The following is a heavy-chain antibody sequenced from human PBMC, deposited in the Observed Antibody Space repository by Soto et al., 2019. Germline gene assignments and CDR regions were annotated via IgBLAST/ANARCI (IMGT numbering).Heavy chain of an antibody. CDR3: ARAPEDYYDSSGYYGVYFQH. Sequence: GGSLRLSCAASGFTFSSYAMHWVRQAPGKGLEWVAVISYDGSNKYYADSVKGRFTISRDNSKNTLYLQMNSLRAEDTAVYYCARAPEDYYDSSGYYGVYFQHWGQGTLVTVSS. CDR1: GFTFSSYA. V-gene: IGHV3-30-3*01. J-gene: IGHJ1*01. CDR2: ISYDGSNK. D-gene: IGHD3-22*01.